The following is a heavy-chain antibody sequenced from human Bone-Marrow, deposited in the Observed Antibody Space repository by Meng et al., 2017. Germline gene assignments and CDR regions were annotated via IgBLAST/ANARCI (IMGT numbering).Heavy chain of an antibody. CDR3: ARDRRYCSSTSCRSGSGRDYYYGMDV. CDR1: GGTFSSYA. D-gene: IGHD2-2*01. Sequence: SVKVSCKASGGTFSSYAISWVRQAPGQGLEWMGGIIPIFGTANYAQKFQGRVTITADESTSTAYMELSSLRSEDTAVYYCARDRRYCSSTSCRSGSGRDYYYGMDVWGQGTTVTVSS. J-gene: IGHJ6*02. V-gene: IGHV1-69*13. CDR2: IIPIFGTA.